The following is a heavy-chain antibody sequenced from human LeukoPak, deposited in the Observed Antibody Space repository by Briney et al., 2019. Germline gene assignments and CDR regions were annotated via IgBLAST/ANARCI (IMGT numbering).Heavy chain of an antibody. CDR1: GYTFSSYG. J-gene: IGHJ6*02. V-gene: IGHV1-18*01. CDR2: ISAYNGNT. D-gene: IGHD3-3*01. CDR3: ARESLRFLEWGMDV. Sequence: ASVKVSCKASGYTFSSYGISWVRQAPGQGLEWMGWISAYNGNTNYAQKFQGRVTMTTDTSTSTAFMELRSLRSDDTAVYYCARESLRFLEWGMDVWGQGTTVTVSS.